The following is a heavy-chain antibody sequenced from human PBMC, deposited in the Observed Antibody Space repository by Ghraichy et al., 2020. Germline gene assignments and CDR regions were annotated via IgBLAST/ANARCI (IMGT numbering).Heavy chain of an antibody. CDR2: ISSSSSTI. Sequence: GGSLRLSCAASGFTFSSYSMNWVRQAPGKGLEWVSYISSSSSTIYYADSVKGRFTISRDNAKNSLYLQMNSLRDEDTAVYYCARDLRTYGSFWSGYYQPYYYYGMDVWGQGTTVTVSS. J-gene: IGHJ6*02. V-gene: IGHV3-48*02. D-gene: IGHD3-3*01. CDR3: ARDLRTYGSFWSGYYQPYYYYGMDV. CDR1: GFTFSSYS.